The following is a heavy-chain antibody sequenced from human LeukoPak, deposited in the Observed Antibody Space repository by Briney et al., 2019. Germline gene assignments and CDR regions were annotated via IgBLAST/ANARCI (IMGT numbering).Heavy chain of an antibody. CDR2: ISSSSSSTI. J-gene: IGHJ4*02. D-gene: IGHD3-10*01. Sequence: GGSLRLSCAASGFTFSSYSMNWVRQAPGKGLEWVSYISSSSSSTIYYADSLKGRFTISRDNAKNSLYLQMNSLRAEDTAVYYCARQWFGENDDDYWGQGTLVTVSS. V-gene: IGHV3-48*01. CDR3: ARQWFGENDDDY. CDR1: GFTFSSYS.